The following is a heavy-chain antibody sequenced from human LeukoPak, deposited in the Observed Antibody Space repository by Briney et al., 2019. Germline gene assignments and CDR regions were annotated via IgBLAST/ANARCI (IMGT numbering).Heavy chain of an antibody. Sequence: PGGSLRLSCAASGLTLRNFAMSWVRQAPGKGLEWVANIKPDGSEKYYVDSVKGRFTISRDNAKNSLYLQMNSLRAEDTAVYYCARGGAFRFDHWGQGTLVTVSS. CDR2: IKPDGSEK. V-gene: IGHV3-7*01. CDR1: GLTLRNFA. J-gene: IGHJ5*02. D-gene: IGHD1-26*01. CDR3: ARGGAFRFDH.